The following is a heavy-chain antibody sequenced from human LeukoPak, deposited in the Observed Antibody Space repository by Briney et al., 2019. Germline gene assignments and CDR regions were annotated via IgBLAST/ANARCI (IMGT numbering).Heavy chain of an antibody. CDR2: FDPEDGET. J-gene: IGHJ4*02. V-gene: IGHV1-24*01. CDR3: ATDLGGSGWYYFFDY. CDR1: GYTLTELS. Sequence: ASVKVSCKVSGYTLTELSMHWVRQAPGKGLEWMGGFDPEDGETIYAQKFQGRVTMTEDTSTDTAYMELSSLRSEDTAVYFCATDLGGSGWYYFFDYWGQGTLATVSS. D-gene: IGHD6-19*01.